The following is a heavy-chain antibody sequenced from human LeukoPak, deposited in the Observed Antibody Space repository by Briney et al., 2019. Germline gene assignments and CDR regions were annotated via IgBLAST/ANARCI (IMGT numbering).Heavy chain of an antibody. D-gene: IGHD4-17*01. V-gene: IGHV3-53*01. J-gene: IGHJ4*02. CDR3: ARVPTTVTTVYYDY. CDR1: GFTVSTSY. CDR2: IYSGGST. Sequence: GGSLRLSCAASGFTVSTSYMTWVRQAPGKGLDWVSVIYSGGSTYYADSVKGRFTISRDNSKNTLYLQMNSLRAEDTAVYYCARVPTTVTTVYYDYWGQGTLVTVSS.